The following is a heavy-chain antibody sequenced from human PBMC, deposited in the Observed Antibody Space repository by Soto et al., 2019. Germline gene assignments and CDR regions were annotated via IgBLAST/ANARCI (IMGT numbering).Heavy chain of an antibody. J-gene: IGHJ6*03. CDR2: IKQDGSEK. CDR3: ARDSAYCRSTSCYLSYYYYMDV. Sequence: EVQVVESGGGLVQPGGSLRLSCAASGFTFSNHWMTWVRQAPGKGLEWVANIKQDGSEKYYVDSVKVRFTLSRDNAKNSLYLQMNSLRAADTAVYYGARDSAYCRSTSCYLSYYYYMDVWGKGTTVTVSS. CDR1: GFTFSNHW. D-gene: IGHD2-2*01. V-gene: IGHV3-7*01.